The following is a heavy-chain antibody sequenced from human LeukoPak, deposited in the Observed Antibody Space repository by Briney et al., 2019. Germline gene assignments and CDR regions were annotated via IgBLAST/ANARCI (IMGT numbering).Heavy chain of an antibody. D-gene: IGHD3-22*01. Sequence: SVKVSCKASGGTFSSYAISWVRQAPGQGLEWMGRIIPIFGTANYAQKFQGRVTITTDESTSTAYMELSSLRSEDTAVYYCASSTTAYYYDSSGYSWGQGTMVTASS. CDR2: IIPIFGTA. V-gene: IGHV1-69*05. CDR1: GGTFSSYA. J-gene: IGHJ3*01. CDR3: ASSTTAYYYDSSGYS.